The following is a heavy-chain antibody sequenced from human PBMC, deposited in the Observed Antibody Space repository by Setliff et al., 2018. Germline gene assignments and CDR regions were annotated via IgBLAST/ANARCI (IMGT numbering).Heavy chain of an antibody. J-gene: IGHJ5*02. V-gene: IGHV3-21*04. Sequence: LRLSCAAPGFTFSSYSMNWVRQAPGKGLEWVSSISSSSSYIYYADSVKGRFTISRDNAKNSLHLQMDSLRTEDTAVYYCSRAVDGRTWFDPWGQGALVTVSS. CDR2: ISSSSSYI. CDR3: SRAVDGRTWFDP. CDR1: GFTFSSYS. D-gene: IGHD6-19*01.